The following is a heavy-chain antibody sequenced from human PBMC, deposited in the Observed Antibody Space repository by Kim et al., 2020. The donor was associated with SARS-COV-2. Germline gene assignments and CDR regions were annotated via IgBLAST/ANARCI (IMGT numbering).Heavy chain of an antibody. V-gene: IGHV3-9*01. Sequence: YANSVKGQFTISKDNAKNSLYLQMNSLRAEDTALYYCAKDLQEQLGVMDVWGQGTTVTVSS. D-gene: IGHD1-26*01. CDR3: AKDLQEQLGVMDV. J-gene: IGHJ6*02.